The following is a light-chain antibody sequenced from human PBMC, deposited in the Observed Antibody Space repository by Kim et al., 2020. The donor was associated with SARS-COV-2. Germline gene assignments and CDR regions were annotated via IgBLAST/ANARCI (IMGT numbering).Light chain of an antibody. CDR2: EDR. CDR1: GGAIATNH. V-gene: IGLV6-57*03. J-gene: IGLJ3*02. Sequence: TVPIAVTPSGGAIATNHGPGYPQRPGCAPTTVIYEDRQRPSGVPPRFSGSIDSSSNSAFLTISGLQTDDEADYYCQSYDSDTRWVFGGGTRLTVL. CDR3: QSYDSDTRWV.